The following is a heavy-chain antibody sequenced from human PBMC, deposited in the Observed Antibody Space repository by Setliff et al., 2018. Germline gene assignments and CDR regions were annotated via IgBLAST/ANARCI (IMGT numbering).Heavy chain of an antibody. CDR3: AREQWLDPPGYYYMDV. CDR1: GGSIRSYY. J-gene: IGHJ6*03. D-gene: IGHD6-19*01. V-gene: IGHV4-4*07. CDR2: IYIGGSA. Sequence: SETLSLTCTVSGGSIRSYYWSWTRQPAGKGLEWIGHIYIGGSANYNPSLKSSVTMSIDTSKNQFSLKLNSVTAADMAVYYCAREQWLDPPGYYYMDVWAKGTTVAVSS.